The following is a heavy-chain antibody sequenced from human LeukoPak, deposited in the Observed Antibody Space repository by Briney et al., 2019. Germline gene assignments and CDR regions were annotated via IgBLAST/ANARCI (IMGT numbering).Heavy chain of an antibody. CDR3: ARRGLVPAFDI. Sequence: PGGSLRLSCAASGFTFSSYWMHWVRQAPGKGLVWISRINSDGNITTYADSVKGRFTISRGNAKNTLYLRMNSLRADDTAVYYCARRGLVPAFDIWGQGTRVTVSS. D-gene: IGHD3-10*02. J-gene: IGHJ3*02. CDR2: INSDGNIT. V-gene: IGHV3-74*03. CDR1: GFTFSSYW.